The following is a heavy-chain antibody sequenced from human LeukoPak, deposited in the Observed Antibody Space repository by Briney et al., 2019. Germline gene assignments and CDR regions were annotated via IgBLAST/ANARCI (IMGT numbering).Heavy chain of an antibody. CDR1: GGSINSYY. J-gene: IGHJ4*02. CDR2: INYSGNT. CDR3: AREGRQDYVYFDY. V-gene: IGHV4-59*01. D-gene: IGHD4-17*01. Sequence: PSETLSLTCTVSGGSINSYYWSWIRQPPGKGLEWIGYINYSGNTGYNPSLKSRVTISVDTSKNQFSLKVISVTAADTAVYYCAREGRQDYVYFDYWGQGTLVIVSS.